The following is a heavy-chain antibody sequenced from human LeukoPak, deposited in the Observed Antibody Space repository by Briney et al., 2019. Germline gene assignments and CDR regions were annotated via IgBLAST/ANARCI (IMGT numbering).Heavy chain of an antibody. J-gene: IGHJ4*02. V-gene: IGHV5-51*01. CDR1: GHIFTNYW. CDR2: IYPADSDT. Sequence: GESLKISCQVSGHIFTNYWIGWVRQMPGKGLESMGLIYPADSDTTYSPSFQGQVTISADKSTSTVSLQWSSLRASDTAMYYCARQSRDGSKTRGYFFDHWGQGALVTVSS. CDR3: ARQSRDGSKTRGYFFDH. D-gene: IGHD3-10*01.